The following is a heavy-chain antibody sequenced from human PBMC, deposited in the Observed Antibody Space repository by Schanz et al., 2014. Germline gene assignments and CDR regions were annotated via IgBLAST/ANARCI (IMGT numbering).Heavy chain of an antibody. CDR2: IWYDGSNK. V-gene: IGHV3-33*06. J-gene: IGHJ6*03. Sequence: QVQLVESGGGVVQPGRSLRLSCAASGFTFSSYGMHWVRQAPGKGLEWVAVIWYDGSNKYYADSVKGRFTISRDNSKNTLYLQMNSLRADDTAVYYCAKGPYYYYYMDVWGNGTTVTVSS. CDR3: AKGPYYYYYMDV. CDR1: GFTFSSYG.